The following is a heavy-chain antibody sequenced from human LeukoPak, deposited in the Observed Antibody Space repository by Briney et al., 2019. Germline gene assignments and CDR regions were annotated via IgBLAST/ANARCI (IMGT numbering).Heavy chain of an antibody. CDR2: SSGSGGST. Sequence: GGTLRLSCVVSGFTFSSYGMSWVRQAPGKGLEWVSGSSGSGGSTYYADSVKGRFTISRDNSKNTLYLQMNSLRAEDTAVYYCAKDHRIHPTLGYSYGLDYWGQGTLVTVSS. J-gene: IGHJ4*02. D-gene: IGHD5-18*01. V-gene: IGHV3-23*01. CDR3: AKDHRIHPTLGYSYGLDY. CDR1: GFTFSSYG.